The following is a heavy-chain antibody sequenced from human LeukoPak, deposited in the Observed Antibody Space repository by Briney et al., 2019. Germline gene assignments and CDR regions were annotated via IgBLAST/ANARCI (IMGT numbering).Heavy chain of an antibody. CDR1: EVTFRNNW. J-gene: IGHJ1*01. CDR3: ATYSSLNGREFQY. Sequence: PGGPLRLSCEVSEVTFRNNWMSWVRQAPGKGLEWVANVKQDGSEKYYVESVKGRFTISRDDAKNSLYLQMNSLRVEDTAIYYCATYSSLNGREFQYWGHGTLVSVSS. CDR2: VKQDGSEK. D-gene: IGHD3-22*01. V-gene: IGHV3-7*01.